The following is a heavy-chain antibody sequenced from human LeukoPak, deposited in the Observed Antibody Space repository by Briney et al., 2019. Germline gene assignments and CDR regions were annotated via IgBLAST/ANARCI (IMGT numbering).Heavy chain of an antibody. CDR2: IHNSGRT. CDR3: ARSLSSGFVDY. J-gene: IGHJ4*02. V-gene: IGHV4-59*01. D-gene: IGHD3-22*01. Sequence: SETLSLTCTVSGGSISSYYWSWIRQPPGKGLEWIGYIHNSGRTNYSPSLKSRVTMSVDTSKNQFSLKLSSLTAADTAVYLCARSLSSGFVDYWGQGTRVTVSS. CDR1: GGSISSYY.